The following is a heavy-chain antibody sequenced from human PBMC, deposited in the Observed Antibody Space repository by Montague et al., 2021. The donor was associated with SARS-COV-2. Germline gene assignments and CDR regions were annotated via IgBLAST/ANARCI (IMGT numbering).Heavy chain of an antibody. CDR2: INASGIS. CDR3: ARGRFYYDSGELGS. J-gene: IGHJ5*02. D-gene: IGHD3-22*01. V-gene: IGHV4-4*07. Sequence: SETLSLTCTVSGGSTINYYWSWIRQPAGKGLEWIGRINASGISTYNPSLEPRVTMSVDTSKNKFTLKLSSVTAADTAVYYCARGRFYYDSGELGSWGQGTLVTVSS. CDR1: GGSTINYY.